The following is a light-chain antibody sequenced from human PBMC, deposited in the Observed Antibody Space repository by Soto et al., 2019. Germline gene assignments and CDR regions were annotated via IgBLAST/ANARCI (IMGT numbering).Light chain of an antibody. Sequence: QSALTQPASVSGSPGQSITISCTGTSSDVGSYNLVSWYQQHPGKAPKRMIYEGTKRPSGVSNRFSGSKSGNTASLTISGLQAEDQADYYCCSYAGGVIFGGGTKLTVL. CDR3: CSYAGGVI. CDR1: SSDVGSYNL. V-gene: IGLV2-23*01. CDR2: EGT. J-gene: IGLJ2*01.